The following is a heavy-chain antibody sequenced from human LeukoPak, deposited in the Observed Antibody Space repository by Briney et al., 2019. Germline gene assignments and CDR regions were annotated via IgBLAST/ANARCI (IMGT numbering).Heavy chain of an antibody. CDR3: TLRGNFDIRGYYHP. V-gene: IGHV1-2*02. Sequence: ASVKVSCKTSEYTFTGDYMHWVRQAPGQGPEWMGWINLNSGGTTYAQKFQGRVTMTRDTSISTVYMELSRLRSDDTPVYYCTLRGNFDIRGYYHPWGQGTLVTVSP. CDR2: INLNSGGT. D-gene: IGHD3-22*01. J-gene: IGHJ4*02. CDR1: EYTFTGDY.